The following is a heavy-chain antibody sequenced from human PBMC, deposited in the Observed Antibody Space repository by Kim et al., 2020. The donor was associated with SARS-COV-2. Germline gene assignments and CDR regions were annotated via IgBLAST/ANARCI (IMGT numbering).Heavy chain of an antibody. CDR2: ISWNSGNI. CDR1: GFTFDDYA. CDR3: AKDAAFYDYVWGSYRSVVY. V-gene: IGHV3-9*01. Sequence: GGSLRLSCAASGFTFDDYAMHWVRQAPGKGLEWVSGISWNSGNIGYADSVKGRFTISRDNAKNSLYLQMNSLRAEDTALYYCAKDAAFYDYVWGSYRSVVYWGQGTLVTVSS. J-gene: IGHJ4*02. D-gene: IGHD3-16*02.